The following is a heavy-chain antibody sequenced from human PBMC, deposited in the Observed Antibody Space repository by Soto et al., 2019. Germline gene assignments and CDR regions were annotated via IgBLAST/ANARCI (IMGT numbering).Heavy chain of an antibody. CDR3: ARCQSGYSYEDGMDV. CDR2: TKNKPNNYTT. Sequence: GGSMRLSCLASGFTFTDHYMDWVRQAPGTGLEWIARTKNKPNNYTTTYAASVKGRFTISRDDSESSLYLQMNNLKTEDTAVYYCARCQSGYSYEDGMDVWGQGTTVTVSS. J-gene: IGHJ6*02. D-gene: IGHD5-18*01. CDR1: GFTFTDHY. V-gene: IGHV3-72*01.